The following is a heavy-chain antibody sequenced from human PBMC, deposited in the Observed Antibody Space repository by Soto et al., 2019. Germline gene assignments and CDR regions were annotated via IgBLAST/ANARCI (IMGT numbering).Heavy chain of an antibody. Sequence: QVQLQQWGAGLLKPSETLSLTCAVYGGSFSGYYWSWIRQPPGKGLEWIGEINHSGSTNYNPSLKSRVTISVDTPKNQFSLKLSSVTAADTAVYYCARSCSSTSCYTTYGMDVWGQGTTVTVSS. CDR3: ARSCSSTSCYTTYGMDV. CDR1: GGSFSGYY. J-gene: IGHJ6*02. D-gene: IGHD2-2*01. CDR2: INHSGST. V-gene: IGHV4-34*01.